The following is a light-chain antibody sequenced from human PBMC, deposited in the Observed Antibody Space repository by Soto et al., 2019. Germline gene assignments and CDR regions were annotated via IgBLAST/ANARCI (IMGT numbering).Light chain of an antibody. CDR2: WAS. CDR1: QSVLYSSNNKNY. V-gene: IGKV4-1*01. CDR3: QEFYFTPPGW. J-gene: IGKJ1*01. Sequence: DIVMTQSPDSLAVSLGERATINCKSSQSVLYSSNNKNYVAWYQQKPGQPPKLLIYWASTRESGGPDRFSGRGRWTVSTPTTVGSRAEGVPFYDCQEFYFTPPGWFGQGTKVE.